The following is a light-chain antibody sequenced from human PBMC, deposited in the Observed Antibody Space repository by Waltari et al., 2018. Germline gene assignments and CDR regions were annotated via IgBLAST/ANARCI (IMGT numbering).Light chain of an antibody. Sequence: SSQSLVHNNGNTYLNWFQQRPGQSPRRLVNYVSNRDSGVSDRFSGSGSGTDFTLKISRVESEDVAVYYCMQLTNWPRTFGQGTKVEIK. CDR3: MQLTNWPRT. V-gene: IGKV2-30*02. CDR2: YVS. CDR1: QSLVHNNGNTY. J-gene: IGKJ1*01.